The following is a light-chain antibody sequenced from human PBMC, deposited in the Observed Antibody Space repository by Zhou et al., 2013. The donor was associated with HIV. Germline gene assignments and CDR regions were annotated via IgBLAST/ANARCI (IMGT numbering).Light chain of an antibody. V-gene: IGKV1-17*01. CDR1: QGIRDD. CDR3: QQGNSFPFT. CDR2: SAS. J-gene: IGKJ3*01. Sequence: DIQLTQSPSSLSASVGDRVTITCRASQGIRDDLGWYQQRPGKAPRLLIYSASSLQSGVPSRFSGSGSGTDFTLTISSLQPEDFATYYCQQGNSFPFTFGPGTKVDIK.